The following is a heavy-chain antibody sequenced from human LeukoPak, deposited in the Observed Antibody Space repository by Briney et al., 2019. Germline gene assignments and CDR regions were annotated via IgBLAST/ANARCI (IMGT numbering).Heavy chain of an antibody. CDR1: GDSVSSTRAA. Sequence: SQTLSLTCAISGDSVSSTRAAWNWIRQSPSRGLEWLGRTYYRSKWYNDYAVSVKSRITISPDTSKNQYSLQLSSVTPEDTAVYYCARVNSWTEEPDTGFDYWGQGTLVTVSS. J-gene: IGHJ4*02. D-gene: IGHD1-14*01. CDR3: ARVNSWTEEPDTGFDY. CDR2: TYYRSKWYN. V-gene: IGHV6-1*01.